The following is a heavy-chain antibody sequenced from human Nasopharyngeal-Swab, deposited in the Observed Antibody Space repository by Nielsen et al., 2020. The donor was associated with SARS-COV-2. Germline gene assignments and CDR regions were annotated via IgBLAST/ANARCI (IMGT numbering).Heavy chain of an antibody. J-gene: IGHJ4*02. CDR1: GYTFTSYG. CDR2: ISAADGNT. CDR3: ALTPYCTTATCFYLDY. V-gene: IGHV1-18*01. D-gene: IGHD2-8*01. Sequence: ASVKVSCKASGYTFTSYGITWVRQAPGQGFEWVGWISAADGNTNYAQKLQGRVTMTTDTSASTVYMDLRSLTSDDTAMYYCALTPYCTTATCFYLDYWGQGALVTVSS.